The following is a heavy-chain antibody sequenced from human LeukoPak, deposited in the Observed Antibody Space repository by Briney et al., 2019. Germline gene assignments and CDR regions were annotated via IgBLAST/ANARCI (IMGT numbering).Heavy chain of an antibody. J-gene: IGHJ5*02. CDR3: ARRGVRGWFDP. Sequence: SETLSLTCTVSGGSISSYYWSWIRQPPGKGLEWIGYIYYSGSTNYNPSLKSRVTISVDTSKNQFSLKLSSVTAADTAGYYCARRGVRGWFDPWGQGTLVTVSS. CDR2: IYYSGST. V-gene: IGHV4-59*01. D-gene: IGHD3-10*01. CDR1: GGSISSYY.